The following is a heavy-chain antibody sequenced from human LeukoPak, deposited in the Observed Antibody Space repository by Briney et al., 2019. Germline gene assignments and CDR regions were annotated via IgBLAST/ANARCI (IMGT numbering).Heavy chain of an antibody. Sequence: PGGSLRLSCAASGFTFSSYGMHWVRQAPGKGLEWVSYISSSSSTIYYADSVKGRFTLSRDNAKDSLYLQMNSLRAEDTAVYYCARDRTIGELVDSWGQGTLVTVSS. CDR3: ARDRTIGELVDS. J-gene: IGHJ4*02. CDR2: ISSSSSTI. D-gene: IGHD3-10*01. CDR1: GFTFSSYG. V-gene: IGHV3-48*04.